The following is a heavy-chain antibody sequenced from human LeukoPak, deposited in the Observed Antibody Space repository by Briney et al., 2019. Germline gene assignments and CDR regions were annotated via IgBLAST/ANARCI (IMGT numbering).Heavy chain of an antibody. Sequence: SETLSLTCTVSGGSISSYYWSWIRQPPGKGLEWIGYIYYSGSTNYNPSLKSRVTISVDTSKNQFSLKLSSVTAADTAVYYCASSEYSSSSPDYWGQGTLVTVSS. CDR2: IYYSGST. J-gene: IGHJ4*02. V-gene: IGHV4-59*01. CDR3: ASSEYSSSSPDY. D-gene: IGHD6-6*01. CDR1: GGSISSYY.